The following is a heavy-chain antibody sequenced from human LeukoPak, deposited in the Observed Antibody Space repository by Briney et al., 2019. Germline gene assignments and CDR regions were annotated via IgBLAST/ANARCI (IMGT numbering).Heavy chain of an antibody. J-gene: IGHJ4*02. D-gene: IGHD3-10*01. CDR3: ARSYYYGSGSSYVSFDY. CDR1: GFTFSSYV. CDR2: ISASGGST. Sequence: PGGSLRLSCAASGFTFSSYVLTWVRQAPGKGLEWVSSISASGGSTYYADSVKGRFTIARHNSKNTLYLQMSSLRAADTAVYYCARSYYYGSGSSYVSFDYWGQGTLVTVSS. V-gene: IGHV3-23*01.